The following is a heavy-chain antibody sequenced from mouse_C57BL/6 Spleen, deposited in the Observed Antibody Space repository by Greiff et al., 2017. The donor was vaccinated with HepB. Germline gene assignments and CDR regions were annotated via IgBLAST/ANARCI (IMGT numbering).Heavy chain of an antibody. J-gene: IGHJ2*01. CDR3: ANGDFDY. Sequence: VQLQQPGAELVRPGSSVKLSCKASGYTFTSYWMHWVKQRPIQGLEWIGNIDPSDSETHYNQKFKDKATLTVDKSSSTAYMQLSILTSDDSAVYYCANGDFDYWGQGTTLTVSS. V-gene: IGHV1-52*01. CDR2: IDPSDSET. CDR1: GYTFTSYW.